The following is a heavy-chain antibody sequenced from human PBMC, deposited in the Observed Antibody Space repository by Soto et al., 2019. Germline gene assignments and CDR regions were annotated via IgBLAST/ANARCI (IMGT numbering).Heavy chain of an antibody. V-gene: IGHV1-18*01. Sequence: QVQLVQFGAEVKKPGASVKVSCKASGYTFTSFGISWVRQAPGQGLEWMGWLSGQNGNPKYEQKFQGRVTMTTDPSTSTVYMEVRSLRSDATAVYYCARGNSSYISGWDGWYWGQGTLVTVSS. J-gene: IGHJ4*02. D-gene: IGHD6-19*01. CDR1: GYTFTSFG. CDR2: LSGQNGNP. CDR3: ARGNSSYISGWDGWY.